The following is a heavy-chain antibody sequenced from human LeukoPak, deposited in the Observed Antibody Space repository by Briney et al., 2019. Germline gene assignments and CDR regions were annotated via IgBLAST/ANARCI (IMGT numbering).Heavy chain of an antibody. CDR1: GGSISPYY. Sequence: SETLSLTCTVSGGSISPYYWSWIRQPPGKGLEWIGYIHYSGSTNYNPSLKSRVSMSVDTSKNQFSLKLNSVTAADTAVYYCARDGDYWGQGTLVTVSS. J-gene: IGHJ4*02. V-gene: IGHV4-59*01. CDR3: ARDGDY. CDR2: IHYSGST.